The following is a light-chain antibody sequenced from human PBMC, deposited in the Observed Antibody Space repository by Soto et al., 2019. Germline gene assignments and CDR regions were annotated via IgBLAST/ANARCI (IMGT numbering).Light chain of an antibody. J-gene: IGKJ1*01. CDR3: LQDINYPWT. Sequence: AIQITQSPSSLSASVGDRVTISCRASQGIGNALGWDQQKPGKPPKVLIYGASTLQIGVPRRFSGGGAGTYCTLAISSLQPEDSATYYCLQDINYPWTFGQGTKVDIK. CDR2: GAS. V-gene: IGKV1-6*01. CDR1: QGIGNA.